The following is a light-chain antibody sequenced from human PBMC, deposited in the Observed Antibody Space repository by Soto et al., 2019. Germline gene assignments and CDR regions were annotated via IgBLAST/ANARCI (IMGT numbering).Light chain of an antibody. J-gene: IGLJ1*01. V-gene: IGLV2-8*01. CDR3: SSCGDNDIYV. Sequence: QSALTQPPSASGSPGQSVTISCTGTRSNVGGYNCVSWYQQYPGKVPKLMISEVNKRPSEVPDRFSGSKSGNTASLTVTGLQAEDEADYYCSSCGDNDIYVFGTGTKLTVL. CDR1: RSNVGGYNC. CDR2: EVN.